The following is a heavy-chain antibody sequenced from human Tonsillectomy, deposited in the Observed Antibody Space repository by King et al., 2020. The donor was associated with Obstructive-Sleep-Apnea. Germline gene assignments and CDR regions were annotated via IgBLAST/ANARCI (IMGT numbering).Heavy chain of an antibody. CDR2: ISYDGSNK. CDR1: RFTFSSHA. J-gene: IGHJ3*02. CDR3: AGSGGSYDPDAFDI. Sequence: VQLVESGGGVVQPGRSLRLSCAASRFTFSSHAMHWVRQAPGKGLEWGAVISYDGSNKDYADSVKGRFTISRDNSKNTLYLQMNSLRAEDTAVYHLAGSGGSYDPDAFDIWGQGTMVTVSS. D-gene: IGHD3-3*01. V-gene: IGHV3-30-3*01.